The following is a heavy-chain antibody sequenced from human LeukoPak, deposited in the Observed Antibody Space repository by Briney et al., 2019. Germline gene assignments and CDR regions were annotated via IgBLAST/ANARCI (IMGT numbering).Heavy chain of an antibody. D-gene: IGHD2/OR15-2a*01. CDR3: AKTIGIVPLDAFDI. V-gene: IGHV3-21*01. CDR1: GFTFSSYS. Sequence: KTGGSLRLSCAASGFTFSSYSMNWVRQAPGKGPEWVSSISSSSSYIYYADSVKGRFTISRDNAKNSLYLQMNSLRAEDTAVYYCAKTIGIVPLDAFDIWGQGTMVTVSS. J-gene: IGHJ3*02. CDR2: ISSSSSYI.